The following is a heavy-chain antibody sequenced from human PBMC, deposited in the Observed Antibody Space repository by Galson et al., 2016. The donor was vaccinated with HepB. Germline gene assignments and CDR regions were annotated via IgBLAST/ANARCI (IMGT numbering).Heavy chain of an antibody. J-gene: IGHJ4*02. CDR1: GFTFSYYG. V-gene: IGHV3-33*01. CDR3: VRELYGDFVPYYFEY. D-gene: IGHD4-17*01. Sequence: SLRLSCATSGFTFSYYGMHWVRQAPGKGLERVAVIWYDGSNKYYAESVKGRFTISRDNYKKTLYLQMNSLRAEDTAVYYCVRELYGDFVPYYFEYWGQGTLVTVSS. CDR2: IWYDGSNK.